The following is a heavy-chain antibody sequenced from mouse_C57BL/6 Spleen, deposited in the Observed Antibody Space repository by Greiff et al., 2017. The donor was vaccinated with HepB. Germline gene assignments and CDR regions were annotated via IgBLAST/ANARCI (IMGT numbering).Heavy chain of an antibody. CDR1: GFTFSDYG. D-gene: IGHD1-1*01. CDR2: ISSGSSTI. V-gene: IGHV5-17*01. J-gene: IGHJ3*01. Sequence: EVQLQQSGGGLVKPGGSLKLSCAASGFTFSDYGMHWVRQAPEKGLEWVAYISSGSSTIYYADTVKGRFTISRDNAKNTLFLQMTSLRSEDTAMYYCARIYYGSSYLAYWGQGTLVTVSA. CDR3: ARIYYGSSYLAY.